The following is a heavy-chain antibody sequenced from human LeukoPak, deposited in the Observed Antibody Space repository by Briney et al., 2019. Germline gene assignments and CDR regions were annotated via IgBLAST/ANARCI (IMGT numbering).Heavy chain of an antibody. J-gene: IGHJ4*02. CDR2: IKQDGGEK. CDR1: GFIFSSYW. D-gene: IGHD3-22*01. CDR3: AGLNYYDSTGYYAY. Sequence: GGSLRLSCAASGFIFSSYWVSWVRQAPGKGLQWVANIKQDGGEKYYVDSVKGRFTISRDNAKNSLYLQMNSLRAEDTAVYYCAGLNYYDSTGYYAYWGLGTLVTVSS. V-gene: IGHV3-7*01.